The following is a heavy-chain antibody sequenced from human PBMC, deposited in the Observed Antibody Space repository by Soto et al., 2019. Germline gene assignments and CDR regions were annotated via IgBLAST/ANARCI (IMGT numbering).Heavy chain of an antibody. D-gene: IGHD3-10*01. CDR2: IYWDDDK. V-gene: IGHV2-5*02. CDR1: GFSLSTSGVG. J-gene: IGHJ5*02. CDR3: AHLMVRGVIITFNWFDP. Sequence: SGPTLVNPTQTLTLTCTFSGFSLSTSGVGVGWIRQPPGKALEWLAPIYWDDDKRYSPSLKSRLTITKDTSKNQVVLTMTNMEPVDTATYYCAHLMVRGVIITFNWFDPWGQGTLVTVSS.